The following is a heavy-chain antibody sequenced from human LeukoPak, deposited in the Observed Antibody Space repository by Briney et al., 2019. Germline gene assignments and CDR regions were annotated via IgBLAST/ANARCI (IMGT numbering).Heavy chain of an antibody. J-gene: IGHJ3*02. CDR2: INFNSGGT. D-gene: IGHD5-24*01. V-gene: IGHV1-2*02. CDR1: GYSFTAYY. CDR3: ARQRDGYDPDAFDI. Sequence: ASVKVSCKASGYSFTAYYMHWVRQAPGQGPEWMGWINFNSGGTNYAQKFQGRVTMTRDTSTSTTYMELGRLRSDGTAVYYCARQRDGYDPDAFDIWGQGTTVTVSS.